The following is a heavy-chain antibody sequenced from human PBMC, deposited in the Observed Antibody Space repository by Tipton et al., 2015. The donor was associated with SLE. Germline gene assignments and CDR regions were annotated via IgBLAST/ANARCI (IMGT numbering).Heavy chain of an antibody. V-gene: IGHV3-15*01. J-gene: IGHJ4*02. CDR3: NTDHNEILTGYRDYFDY. CDR2: IKSKTDGGTT. Sequence: SLRLSCAASGFTFSNAWMSWVRQAPGTGLEWVGRIKSKTDGGTTDDAAPVKGRFTISRDDSKNTLYLQMNSLKTEDTAVYYCNTDHNEILTGYRDYFDYWGQGTLVTVSS. D-gene: IGHD3-9*01. CDR1: GFTFSNAW.